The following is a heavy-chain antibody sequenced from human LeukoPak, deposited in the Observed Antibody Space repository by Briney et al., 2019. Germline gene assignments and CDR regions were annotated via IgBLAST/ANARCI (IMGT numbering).Heavy chain of an antibody. CDR2: ISGSGDST. V-gene: IGHV3-23*01. J-gene: IGHJ4*02. D-gene: IGHD2-21*02. CDR1: GLTLRSYV. Sequence: GGSLRLSCVASGLTLRSYVMNWVRQTPGKGLEWVSSISGSGDSTFYADSVKGRFSISRDNSKNTLYLQVNGLRTEDTAVYYCAKDRLLNCRGDCYIFDYWGQGTVVTVSS. CDR3: AKDRLLNCRGDCYIFDY.